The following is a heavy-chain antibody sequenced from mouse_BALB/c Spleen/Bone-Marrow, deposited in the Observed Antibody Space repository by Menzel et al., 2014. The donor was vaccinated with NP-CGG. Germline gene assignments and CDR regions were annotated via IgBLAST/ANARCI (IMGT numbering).Heavy chain of an antibody. V-gene: IGHV14-3*02. CDR2: IDPANGNT. D-gene: IGHD1-1*01. CDR1: GFNIKDTY. Sequence: EVQVVESGAELAKPGASVKLSCTASGFNIKDTYMHWVKQRPEQGLEWIGRIDPANGNTKYDPKFQGKATITADTSSNTAYLQLSSLTSEDPAVYYCASYYYGSSTFAYWGQGTLVTVSA. J-gene: IGHJ3*01. CDR3: ASYYYGSSTFAY.